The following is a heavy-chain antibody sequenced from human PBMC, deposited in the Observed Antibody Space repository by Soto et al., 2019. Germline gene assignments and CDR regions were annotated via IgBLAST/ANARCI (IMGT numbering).Heavy chain of an antibody. V-gene: IGHV4-34*01. D-gene: IGHD2-21*01. J-gene: IGHJ5*02. CDR2: INHTGST. Sequence: ASETLSLTCTVYGGSFSDYYWSWIRQPPGKGLEWIGEINHTGSTNFNPSLESRVTISVDTSKNQFSPKLSSVTAADTAVYYCAKVSRHISLSWGQGTLVTVYS. CDR1: GGSFSDYY. CDR3: AKVSRHISLS.